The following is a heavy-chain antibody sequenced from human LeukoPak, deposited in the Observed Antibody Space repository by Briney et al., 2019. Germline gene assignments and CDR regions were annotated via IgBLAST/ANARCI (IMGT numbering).Heavy chain of an antibody. Sequence: GRSLRLSCAASGFTFSSYAMHWVRQAPGKGLEWVAVISYDGSNKYYADSVKGRFTISRDNSKNTLYLQMYSLRAEDTAVYYCARDQWGDYELGPDYWGQGTLVTVSS. CDR1: GFTFSSYA. D-gene: IGHD4-17*01. CDR2: ISYDGSNK. V-gene: IGHV3-30-3*01. CDR3: ARDQWGDYELGPDY. J-gene: IGHJ4*02.